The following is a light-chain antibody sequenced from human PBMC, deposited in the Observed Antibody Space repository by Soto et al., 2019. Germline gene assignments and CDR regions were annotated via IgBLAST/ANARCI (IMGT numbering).Light chain of an antibody. Sequence: DIQMTQPPSSPSASVGDRVTITCRSSQGISTCLAWYQQKPGKVPKLLIYAASTWQTRVPSRFSGSESGTDFTLTISSLQPEDVPTHYCQKYNSAPRTCGQGTKVEIK. CDR1: QGISTC. CDR2: AAS. CDR3: QKYNSAPRT. J-gene: IGKJ1*01. V-gene: IGKV1-27*01.